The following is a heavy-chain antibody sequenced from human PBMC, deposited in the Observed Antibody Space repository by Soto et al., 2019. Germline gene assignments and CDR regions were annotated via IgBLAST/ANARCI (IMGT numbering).Heavy chain of an antibody. D-gene: IGHD2-15*01. Sequence: QVQLQESGPGLVKPSETLSLTCTVSGGSISSYYWSWIRQPPGKGLEWIGYIYYSGSTNYNPSLKSRVTISVDTSKNQFSLKLRSVTAADTAVYYCARVGCSGGSCYLDYWGQGTLVTVSS. CDR1: GGSISSYY. V-gene: IGHV4-59*01. CDR2: IYYSGST. J-gene: IGHJ4*02. CDR3: ARVGCSGGSCYLDY.